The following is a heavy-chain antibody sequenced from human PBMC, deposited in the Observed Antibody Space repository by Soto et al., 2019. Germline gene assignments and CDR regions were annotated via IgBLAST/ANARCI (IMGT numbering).Heavy chain of an antibody. CDR1: GYIFTNYA. CDR2: INAGDGNT. Sequence: QVHLVQSGAEVKKPGASVNVSCKASGYIFTNYAIHWVRQAPGQRLEWMGRINAGDGNTRYSQNFQDRVTITRDTSASTAYMQLSSLTSEDSTLYFCARGSASFDSWGQGTLVTVSS. V-gene: IGHV1-3*01. J-gene: IGHJ4*02. D-gene: IGHD3-10*01. CDR3: ARGSASFDS.